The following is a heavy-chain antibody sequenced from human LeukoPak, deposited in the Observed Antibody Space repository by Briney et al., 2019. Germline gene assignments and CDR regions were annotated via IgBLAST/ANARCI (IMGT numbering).Heavy chain of an antibody. Sequence: TGESLRLSCAASGFTFSSYWMSWVRQAPGKGLEWVANIKHDGSVKYYVDSVKGRFTISRDNAKNSLYLQMNSLRAEDTAVYFCARDDSYSSDYWGQGALVIVSS. CDR1: GFTFSSYW. CDR3: ARDDSYSSDY. D-gene: IGHD6-13*01. J-gene: IGHJ4*02. V-gene: IGHV3-7*05. CDR2: IKHDGSVK.